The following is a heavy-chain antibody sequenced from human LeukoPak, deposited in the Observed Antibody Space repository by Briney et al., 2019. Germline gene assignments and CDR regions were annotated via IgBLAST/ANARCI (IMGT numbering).Heavy chain of an antibody. Sequence: GGSLRLSCAASGFTFSSYGMHWVRQAPGKGLEWVALIWYDGSNKDYADSVKGRFTISRDNSKNTVYLQMNSLRAEDTAVYYCAKDYWFITPYCYFDLWGRGTLVTVSS. D-gene: IGHD3-22*01. V-gene: IGHV3-33*06. J-gene: IGHJ2*01. CDR1: GFTFSSYG. CDR2: IWYDGSNK. CDR3: AKDYWFITPYCYFDL.